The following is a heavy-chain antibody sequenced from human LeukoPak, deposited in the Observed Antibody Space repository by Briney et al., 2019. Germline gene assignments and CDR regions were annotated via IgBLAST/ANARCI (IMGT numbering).Heavy chain of an antibody. CDR1: GYTFTSFY. CDR2: IIPIFGTA. CDR3: ASPRVVTAIPVANYYYGMDV. V-gene: IGHV1-69*13. J-gene: IGHJ6*02. D-gene: IGHD2-21*02. Sequence: ASVKVSCKASGYTFTSFYMHWVRQAPGQGLGWMGGIIPIFGTANYAQKFQGRVTITADESTSTAYMELSSLRSEDTAVYYCASPRVVTAIPVANYYYGMDVWGQGTTVTVSS.